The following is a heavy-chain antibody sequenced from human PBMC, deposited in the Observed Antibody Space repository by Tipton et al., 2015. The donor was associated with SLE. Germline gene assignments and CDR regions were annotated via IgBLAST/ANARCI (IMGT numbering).Heavy chain of an antibody. V-gene: IGHV4-34*01. D-gene: IGHD3-3*01. Sequence: TLSFTCAVSGGSFSGNYLNWIRQSPGKGLGWIGEINHSGGTNYNPSLKSRVTISVDKNEVSLKVRFVTAADTAVYYCARRVDFWSYWFFDIWGRGTPVSVSS. J-gene: IGHJ2*01. CDR2: INHSGGT. CDR3: ARRVDFWSYWFFDI. CDR1: GGSFSGNY.